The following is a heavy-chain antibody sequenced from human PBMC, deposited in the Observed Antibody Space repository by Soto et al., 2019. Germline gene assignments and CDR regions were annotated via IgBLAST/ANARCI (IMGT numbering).Heavy chain of an antibody. J-gene: IGHJ4*02. CDR2: ISSSSSYI. CDR3: ARSEGYYYDSSGYYSFDY. V-gene: IGHV3-21*01. CDR1: GFTFSSYS. Sequence: PGGSLRLSCAASGFTFSSYSMNWVRQAPGKGLEWVSSISSSSSYIYYADSVKGRFTISRDNAKNSLYLQMNSLRAEDTAVYYCARSEGYYYDSSGYYSFDYWGQGTLVTVSS. D-gene: IGHD3-22*01.